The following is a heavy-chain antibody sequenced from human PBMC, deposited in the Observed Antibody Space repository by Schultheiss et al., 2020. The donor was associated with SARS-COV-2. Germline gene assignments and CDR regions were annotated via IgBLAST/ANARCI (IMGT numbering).Heavy chain of an antibody. CDR1: GYSFTSYW. D-gene: IGHD6-19*01. V-gene: IGHV5-51*01. Sequence: GESLKISCKGSGYSFTSYWIGWVRQMPGKGLEWMGIIYPGDSDTRYSPSFQGQVTISADKSISTAYLQWSSLKASDTALYYCAKDSGGSSSGWYAAAHDAFDIWGQGTMVTVSS. CDR3: AKDSGGSSSGWYAAAHDAFDI. CDR2: IYPGDSDT. J-gene: IGHJ3*02.